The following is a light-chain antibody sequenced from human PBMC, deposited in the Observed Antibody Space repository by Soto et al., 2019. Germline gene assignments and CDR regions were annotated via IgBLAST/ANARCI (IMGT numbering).Light chain of an antibody. J-gene: IGLJ2*01. V-gene: IGLV8-61*01. Sequence: QAVVTQEPSFSVSPGGTVTFTCGLSSGSVSTTYYPSWYQQTPGQAPRTLIYNTNSRSSGVPDRFSGSILGNKAALTITGAQADDESDYYCVLYMGLGISVFGGGTKVTVL. CDR2: NTN. CDR1: SGSVSTTYY. CDR3: VLYMGLGISV.